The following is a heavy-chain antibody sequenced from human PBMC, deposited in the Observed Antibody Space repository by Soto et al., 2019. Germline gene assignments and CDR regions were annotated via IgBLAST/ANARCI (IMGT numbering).Heavy chain of an antibody. CDR1: GCTFSNYA. V-gene: IGHV3-23*01. D-gene: IGHD2-15*01. CDR3: AMTVVFDY. J-gene: IGHJ4*02. CDR2: ISGSGGST. Sequence: EVQLLESGGGLVQPGGYLRLSCAASGCTFSNYAMSWVRQAPGKGLEWVSSISGSGGSTYYEDSVKGRFTISRDNSKNTLYLQMNSLRAEDTAVYYCAMTVVFDYWGQGTLLTVSS.